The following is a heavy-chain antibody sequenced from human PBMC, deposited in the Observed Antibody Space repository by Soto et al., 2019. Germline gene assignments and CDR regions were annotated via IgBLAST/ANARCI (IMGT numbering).Heavy chain of an antibody. Sequence: SETLSLTCTVSGGSISSGGYYWSWIRQHPGKGLEWIGYIYYSGSTYYNPSLKSRVTISVDTSKNQFSLKLSSVTAADTAVYYCARKNTAMVHNWFDPWGQGTLVTVSS. CDR1: GGSISSGGYY. D-gene: IGHD5-18*01. V-gene: IGHV4-31*03. J-gene: IGHJ5*02. CDR3: ARKNTAMVHNWFDP. CDR2: IYYSGST.